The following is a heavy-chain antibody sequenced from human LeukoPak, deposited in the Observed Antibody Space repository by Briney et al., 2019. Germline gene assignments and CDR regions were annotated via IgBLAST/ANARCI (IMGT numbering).Heavy chain of an antibody. D-gene: IGHD3-22*01. CDR2: ISAYNGNT. CDR1: GGTFSSYS. Sequence: ASVKVSCKDSGGTFSSYSINWVRQAPRQGLEWMGWISAYNGNTNYAQKLQGRVTMTTDTSTSTAYMELRSLRSDDTAVYYCARDYYDSSGYYYGYWGQGTLVTVSS. CDR3: ARDYYDSSGYYYGY. J-gene: IGHJ4*02. V-gene: IGHV1-18*01.